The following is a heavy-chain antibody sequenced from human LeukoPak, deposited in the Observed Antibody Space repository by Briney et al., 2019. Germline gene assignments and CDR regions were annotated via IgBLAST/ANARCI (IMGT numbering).Heavy chain of an antibody. CDR2: IIPIFGTA. V-gene: IGHV1-69*06. Sequence: SVKVSFKASGGTFSIYAISWVRQAPGQGLEWMGRIIPIFGTANYAQKFQGRVTITADKSTSTAYVELSSLRSEDTAVYYCARDEYCSGGSCYSPLYWGQGTLVTVSS. CDR3: ARDEYCSGGSCYSPLY. CDR1: GGTFSIYA. J-gene: IGHJ4*02. D-gene: IGHD2-15*01.